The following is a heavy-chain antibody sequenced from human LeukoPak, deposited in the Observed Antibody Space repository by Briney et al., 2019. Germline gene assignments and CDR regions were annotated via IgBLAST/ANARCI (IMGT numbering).Heavy chain of an antibody. CDR2: INHSGST. J-gene: IGHJ5*02. CDR1: GGSFSGYY. V-gene: IGHV4-34*01. Sequence: PSETLSLTCAVYGGSFSGYYWSWIRQPPGKGLEWIGEINHSGSTNYNPSLKSRVTISVDTSKNQFSLKLSSVTAADTAVYYCASGSGWWANWFDPWGQGTLVTVSS. CDR3: ASGSGWWANWFDP. D-gene: IGHD6-19*01.